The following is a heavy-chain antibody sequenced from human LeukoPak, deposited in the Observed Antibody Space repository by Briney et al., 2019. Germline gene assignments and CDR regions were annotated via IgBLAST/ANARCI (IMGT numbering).Heavy chain of an antibody. CDR2: INPSGGST. V-gene: IGHV1-46*01. Sequence: ASVKVSCKASGYTFIRYYMHWVRQAPGQGLEWMGVINPSGGSTSYPQKFQGRVTMTRDTSTSTVYMELSSLRSEDTAVYYCARDVEGATTETFDYWGQGTLVTVSS. D-gene: IGHD1-26*01. CDR3: ARDVEGATTETFDY. CDR1: GYTFIRYY. J-gene: IGHJ4*02.